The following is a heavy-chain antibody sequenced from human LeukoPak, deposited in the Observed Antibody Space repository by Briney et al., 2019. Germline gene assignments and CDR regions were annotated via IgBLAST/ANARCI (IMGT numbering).Heavy chain of an antibody. Sequence: GGTLRLSCAASGFTFSSYGMSWVRQAPGKGLEWVSAISGSGGSTYYADSVKGRFTISRDNSKNTLYLQMNSLRAEDTAVYYCARVQRGIAVALDYWGQGTLATVSS. CDR1: GFTFSSYG. CDR2: ISGSGGST. D-gene: IGHD6-19*01. J-gene: IGHJ4*02. V-gene: IGHV3-23*01. CDR3: ARVQRGIAVALDY.